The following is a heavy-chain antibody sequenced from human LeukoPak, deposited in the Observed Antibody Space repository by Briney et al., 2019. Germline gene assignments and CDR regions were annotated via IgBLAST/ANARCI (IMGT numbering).Heavy chain of an antibody. CDR3: ASIDYGDYPDAFDI. Sequence: GGSLRLSCAASGFTFSDYYMSWIREAPGKGLEWVAVISYDGSNKYYADSVKGRFTISRDNSKNTLYLQMNSLRAEDTAVYYCASIDYGDYPDAFDIWGQGTMVTVSS. CDR1: GFTFSDYY. D-gene: IGHD4-17*01. J-gene: IGHJ3*02. CDR2: ISYDGSNK. V-gene: IGHV3-30*03.